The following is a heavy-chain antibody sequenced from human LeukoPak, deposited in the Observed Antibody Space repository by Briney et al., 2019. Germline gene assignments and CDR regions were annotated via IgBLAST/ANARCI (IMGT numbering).Heavy chain of an antibody. Sequence: SETLSLTCTVSGGSISSSPYYWGWIRQPPGKDLEWIGSIYYSGSTYYNPSLKSRVTISVDTSKNQFSLKPSSVTAADTAVYYCTRRSNSQPPNYWGQGTLVTVSS. D-gene: IGHD4-23*01. V-gene: IGHV4-39*01. CDR2: IYYSGST. CDR3: TRRSNSQPPNY. CDR1: GGSISSSPYY. J-gene: IGHJ4*02.